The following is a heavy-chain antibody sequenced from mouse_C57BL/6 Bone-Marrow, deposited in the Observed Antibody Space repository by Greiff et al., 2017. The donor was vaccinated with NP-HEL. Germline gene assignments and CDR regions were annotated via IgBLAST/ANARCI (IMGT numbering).Heavy chain of an antibody. Sequence: QVQLQQSGAELVRPGTSVKLSCKASGYTFTSYWMHWVKQRPGQGLEWIGVIDPSDSYTNYNQKFKGKATLTVDTSSSTAYMQLSSLTSEDSAVYYCARGDWDVSWYFDVWGTGTTVTVSS. CDR3: ARGDWDVSWYFDV. D-gene: IGHD4-1*01. V-gene: IGHV1-59*01. CDR2: IDPSDSYT. J-gene: IGHJ1*03. CDR1: GYTFTSYW.